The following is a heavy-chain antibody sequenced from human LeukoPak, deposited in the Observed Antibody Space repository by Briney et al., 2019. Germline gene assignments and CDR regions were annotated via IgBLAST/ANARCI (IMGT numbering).Heavy chain of an antibody. V-gene: IGHV4-39*01. CDR3: HFKYCSSSTCFYYFDY. D-gene: IGHD2-2*01. Sequence: SQTLSLTCTVSGGSISSSSHYWGWIRQPPGKGLEWIGSIYYSGITYYNPSLRSRVTISVDTSKNQFSLKLSSVTATDTAVYYCHFKYCSSSTCFYYFDYWGQGTLVTVSS. J-gene: IGHJ4*02. CDR2: IYYSGIT. CDR1: GGSISSSSHY.